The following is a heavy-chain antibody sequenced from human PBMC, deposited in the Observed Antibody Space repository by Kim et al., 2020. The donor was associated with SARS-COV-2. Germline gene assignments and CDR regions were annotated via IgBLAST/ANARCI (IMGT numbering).Heavy chain of an antibody. CDR1: GFTFSSYA. J-gene: IGHJ6*02. CDR2: ISGSGGST. Sequence: GGSLRLSCAASGFTFSSYAMSWVRKAPGKGLEWVSAISGSGGSTYYADSVKGRFTISRDNSKNTLYLQMNSLRAEDTAVYYCANDPDEDSDYYGMDVWGQETAVTVSS. D-gene: IGHD2-15*01. CDR3: ANDPDEDSDYYGMDV. V-gene: IGHV3-23*01.